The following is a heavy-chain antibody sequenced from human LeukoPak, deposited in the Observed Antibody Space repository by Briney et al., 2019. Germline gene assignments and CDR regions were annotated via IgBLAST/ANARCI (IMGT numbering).Heavy chain of an antibody. Sequence: EASVKVSCKASGGTFSSYAISWVRQAPGQGLEWMGGIIPIFGTANYAQKFQGRVTITTDESTSTAYMELSSLRSEDTAVYYCARGSSLAPHQIYYYYMDVWGKGTTVTVSS. D-gene: IGHD6-13*01. CDR2: IIPIFGTA. V-gene: IGHV1-69*05. CDR3: ARGSSLAPHQIYYYYMDV. CDR1: GGTFSSYA. J-gene: IGHJ6*03.